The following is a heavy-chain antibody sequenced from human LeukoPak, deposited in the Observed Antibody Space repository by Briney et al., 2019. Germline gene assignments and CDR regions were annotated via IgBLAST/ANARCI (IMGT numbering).Heavy chain of an antibody. CDR2: IYYSGST. CDR3: ARGVSYYDSSGYYNEYFQH. CDR1: GGSISSYY. J-gene: IGHJ1*01. Sequence: PSEALSLTCTVSGGSISSYYWSWIRQPPGKGLEWIGYIYYSGSTNYNPSLKSRVTISVDTSKNQFSLKLSSVTAADTAVYYCARGVSYYDSSGYYNEYFQHWGQGTLVTVSS. D-gene: IGHD3-22*01. V-gene: IGHV4-59*08.